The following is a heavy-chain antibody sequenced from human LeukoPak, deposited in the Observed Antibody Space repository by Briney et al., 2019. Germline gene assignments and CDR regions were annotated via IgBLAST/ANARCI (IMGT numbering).Heavy chain of an antibody. V-gene: IGHV4-39*01. CDR3: ARPTDYGSGSYYTVYPFDY. Sequence: PSETLSLTCTVSGGSISSTSYYWGWIRQPPGKGLEWIGSIYYSGSTYYNPSLKSRVTISLDTSKNQFSLKLSSVTAADTAVYYCARPTDYGSGSYYTVYPFDYWGQGTLVTVSS. J-gene: IGHJ4*02. D-gene: IGHD3-10*01. CDR1: GGSISSTSYY. CDR2: IYYSGST.